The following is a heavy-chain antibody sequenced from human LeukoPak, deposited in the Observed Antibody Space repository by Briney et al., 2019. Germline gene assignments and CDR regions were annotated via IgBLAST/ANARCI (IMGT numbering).Heavy chain of an antibody. Sequence: SETLSLTCAVSGYSISSGYCWGWIRQPPGKGLEWIGSIYHSGSTYYNPSLKSRVTISVDTSKNQFSLKLSSVTAADTAVYYCARTDFWSGYYRNFDYWGQGTLVTVSS. CDR3: ARTDFWSGYYRNFDY. CDR2: IYHSGST. CDR1: GYSISSGYC. V-gene: IGHV4-38-2*01. D-gene: IGHD3-3*01. J-gene: IGHJ4*02.